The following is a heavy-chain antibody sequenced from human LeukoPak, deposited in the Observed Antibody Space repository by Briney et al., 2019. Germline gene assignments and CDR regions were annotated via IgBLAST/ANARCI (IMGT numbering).Heavy chain of an antibody. CDR2: INHSGST. J-gene: IGHJ4*02. V-gene: IGHV4-34*01. Sequence: SETLSLTCAVYGGSFSGYYWSWIRQPPGKGLEWIGEINHSGSTNYNPSLKSRVTISVDTSKNQFSLKLSSVTAADTAVYYCATANWGDPDYWGQGTLVTVSS. D-gene: IGHD7-27*01. CDR3: ATANWGDPDY. CDR1: GGSFSGYY.